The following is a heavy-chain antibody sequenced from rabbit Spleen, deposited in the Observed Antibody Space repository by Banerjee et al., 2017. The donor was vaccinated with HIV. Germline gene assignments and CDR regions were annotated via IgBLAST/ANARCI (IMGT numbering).Heavy chain of an antibody. CDR1: GFSFSSGYD. V-gene: IGHV1S45*01. CDR3: ARDLATVVGWNFNL. CDR2: IAAGVSGST. J-gene: IGHJ4*01. Sequence: QEQLVESGGGLVKPGASLTLTCTASGFSFSSGYDMCWVRQALGKGLEWIACIAAGVSGSTYYADWAKGRFTISKTSSTTVTLQMTSLTAADTATYFCARDLATVVGWNFNLWGPGTLVTVS. D-gene: IGHD3-1*01.